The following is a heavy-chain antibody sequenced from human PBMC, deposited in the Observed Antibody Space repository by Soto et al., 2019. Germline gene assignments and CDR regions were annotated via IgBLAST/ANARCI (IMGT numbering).Heavy chain of an antibody. V-gene: IGHV4-59*01. Sequence: SETLSLTCTVSGGSTSSYYWSWIRQPPGKGLEWIGYIYYSGSTNYNPSLKSRVTISLDTSKNQFSLKLSSVTAADTAVYYCARDKHSSGFYAIDYWGQGTLVTVSS. CDR2: IYYSGST. CDR3: ARDKHSSGFYAIDY. J-gene: IGHJ4*02. CDR1: GGSTSSYY. D-gene: IGHD3-22*01.